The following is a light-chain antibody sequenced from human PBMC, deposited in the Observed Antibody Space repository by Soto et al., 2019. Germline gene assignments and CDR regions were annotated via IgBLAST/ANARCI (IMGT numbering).Light chain of an antibody. J-gene: IGLJ2*01. V-gene: IGLV2-14*03. CDR2: NVS. CDR1: SSDIGYYDF. Sequence: QSVLTQPASVSGSPGQSITISCTGTSSDIGYYDFVSWYQQHPDKAPKVIIYNVSYRPSGVSNRFSGSKSGNTASLTISGLQAEDEGDYYCSSYTTSNTVIIGGGTQLTVL. CDR3: SSYTTSNTVI.